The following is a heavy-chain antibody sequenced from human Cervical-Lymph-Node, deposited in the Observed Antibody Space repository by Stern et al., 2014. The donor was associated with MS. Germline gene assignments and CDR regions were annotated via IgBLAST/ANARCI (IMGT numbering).Heavy chain of an antibody. J-gene: IGHJ4*02. CDR2: IHYSGST. CDR1: GGSISTTGYY. V-gene: IGHV4-31*03. CDR3: ARSDRLWGSFDY. D-gene: IGHD3-16*01. Sequence: QVQLQESGPGLVKPSQTLSLTCTVSGGSISTTGYYWSWIRQHPGQGLEWIGYIHYSGSTYYNPSLKSRGTISVDTSKNQFSLKLSSVTAADTALYYCARSDRLWGSFDYWGQGSLVTVSS.